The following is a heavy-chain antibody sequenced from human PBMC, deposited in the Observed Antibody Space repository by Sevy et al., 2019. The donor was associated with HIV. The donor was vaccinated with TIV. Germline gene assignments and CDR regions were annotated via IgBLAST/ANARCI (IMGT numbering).Heavy chain of an antibody. CDR1: GFTFSFYA. V-gene: IGHV3-30*04. D-gene: IGHD2-2*01. CDR2: ISYNGNNK. Sequence: GGALRLSCAGSGFTFSFYAMHWVRQAPGKGLEWVVVISYNGNNKKYADSVKGLFTISRDNSKNTVYLQMNSLRGEDTAAYYCAREGLVPTATPDRYYFYGMDIWGQGTTVTVSS. J-gene: IGHJ6*02. CDR3: AREGLVPTATPDRYYFYGMDI.